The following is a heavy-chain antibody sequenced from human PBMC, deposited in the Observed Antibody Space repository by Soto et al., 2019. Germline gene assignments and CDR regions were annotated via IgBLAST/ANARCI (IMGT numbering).Heavy chain of an antibody. D-gene: IGHD6-19*01. CDR1: GLTFSSEE. V-gene: IGHV3-48*03. Sequence: EVLLVESGGGLVQPGGSLRLSCEVSGLTFSSEEMNWVRQAPGKGLEWVAYIQNSGSPIYYADSVKGRFTISRDNAKNSLYLQMSSLTAEDTAVYYCARGYHHGWHIGHWGQGALDTVSS. CDR2: IQNSGSPI. CDR3: ARGYHHGWHIGH. J-gene: IGHJ4*02.